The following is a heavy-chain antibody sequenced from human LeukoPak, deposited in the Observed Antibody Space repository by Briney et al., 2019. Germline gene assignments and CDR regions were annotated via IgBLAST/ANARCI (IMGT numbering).Heavy chain of an antibody. CDR2: INPNSGGT. J-gene: IGHJ4*02. CDR1: GYTFTGYY. CDR3: ARDGPRGSSGYYPPYFDY. Sequence: GASVKVSCKASGYTFTGYYMHWVRQAPGQGLEWMGWINPNSGGTNYAQKFQGRVTMTRDTSISTAYMELSRLRSDDTAVYYCARDGPRGSSGYYPPYFDYWGQGTLVTVSS. V-gene: IGHV1-2*02. D-gene: IGHD3-22*01.